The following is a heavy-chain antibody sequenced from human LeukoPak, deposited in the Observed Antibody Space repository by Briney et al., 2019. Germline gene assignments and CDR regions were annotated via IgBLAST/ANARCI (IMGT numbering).Heavy chain of an antibody. CDR3: ARYDILAAERDAFDI. CDR2: ISGGGDTI. V-gene: IGHV3-48*03. J-gene: IGHJ3*02. Sequence: PGGSLRLSCAASGFTFSSYEMNWVRQAPGKGLEWVSYISGGGDTIYYADSVKGRFTISRDNAKNSLYLQVNSLRAEDTAVYYCARYDILAAERDAFDIWGQGTMVTVSS. CDR1: GFTFSSYE. D-gene: IGHD3-9*01.